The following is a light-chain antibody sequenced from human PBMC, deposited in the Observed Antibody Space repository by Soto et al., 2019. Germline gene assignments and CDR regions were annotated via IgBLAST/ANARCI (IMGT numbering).Light chain of an antibody. CDR1: QSISYN. CDR3: KQRGDWPRYT. Sequence: EIVLTQSPATLSLSPGERATLSCRASQSISYNLAWYQQKSGQAPRLLIYDASNRATGVPARFSGSGSGTDFTLTISSLEPEDFAVYYCKQRGDWPRYTLGQGARLEIK. J-gene: IGKJ2*01. CDR2: DAS. V-gene: IGKV3-11*01.